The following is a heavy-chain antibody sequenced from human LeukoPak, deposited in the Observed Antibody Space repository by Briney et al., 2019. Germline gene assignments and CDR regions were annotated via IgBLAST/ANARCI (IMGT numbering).Heavy chain of an antibody. V-gene: IGHV3-30*03. CDR1: GFTFSSYG. D-gene: IGHD2-2*01. CDR3: ARAPTVLVGYCSSSSCQADY. Sequence: GGSLRLSCAASGFTFSSYGMHWVRQAPGKGLEWVAVISYDGSNKYYADSVKGRFTISRDNSKNTLYLQMNSLRAEDTAVYYCARAPTVLVGYCSSSSCQADYWGQGTLVTVSS. CDR2: ISYDGSNK. J-gene: IGHJ4*02.